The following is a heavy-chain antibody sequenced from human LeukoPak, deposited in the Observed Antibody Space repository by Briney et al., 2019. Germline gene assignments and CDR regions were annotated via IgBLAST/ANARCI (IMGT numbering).Heavy chain of an antibody. CDR1: GGSVRRYY. D-gene: IGHD6-19*01. Sequence: PSETLSLTCTVSGGSVRRYYWSWFRQPPGKGLEWIGYIYYSGTTTYNPSLKSRVTISVDTSKNQFSLKLSSVTAADTAVYYCARGPPGYSSGWYSPPKFDYWGQGTLVTVSS. CDR2: IYYSGTT. V-gene: IGHV4-59*02. J-gene: IGHJ4*02. CDR3: ARGPPGYSSGWYSPPKFDY.